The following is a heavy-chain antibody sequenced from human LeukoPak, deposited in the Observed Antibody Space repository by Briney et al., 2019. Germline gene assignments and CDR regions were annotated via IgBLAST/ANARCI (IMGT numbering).Heavy chain of an antibody. CDR1: GFSISSYW. V-gene: IGHV3-7*05. D-gene: IGHD3-16*01. J-gene: IGHJ4*02. CDR2: IKQDGSEK. Sequence: PGGSLRLSCAVSGFSISSYWMAWGRQAPGRGLEWVAQIKQDGSEKNYVDLVKRRFTISRDNAKNSVYLQMNSLRVEDTAVYYCARDDYLGYWGQGSLVTVSS. CDR3: ARDDYLGY.